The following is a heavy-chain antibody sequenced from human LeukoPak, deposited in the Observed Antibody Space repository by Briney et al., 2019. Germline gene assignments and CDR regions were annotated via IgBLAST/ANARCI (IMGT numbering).Heavy chain of an antibody. V-gene: IGHV1-2*02. CDR1: GYTFTGYY. CDR3: ARDSPGVRGAWGGY. Sequence: ASVKVSCKASGYTFTGYYMHWVRQAPGQGLEWMGWINPNSGGTNYAQKFQGRVTMTRDTSISTAYMELSRLRPDDTAVYYCARDSPGVRGAWGGYWGQGTLVTVSS. D-gene: IGHD3-10*01. J-gene: IGHJ4*02. CDR2: INPNSGGT.